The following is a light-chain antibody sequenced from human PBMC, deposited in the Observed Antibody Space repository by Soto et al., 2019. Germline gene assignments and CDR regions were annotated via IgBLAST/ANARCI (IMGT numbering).Light chain of an antibody. V-gene: IGLV1-40*01. J-gene: IGLJ2*01. CDR1: SSNIGGGYD. CDR3: QSSDSSLSGWVV. Sequence: QSVLTQPPSVSGAPGQRVTISCTGSSSNIGGGYDVHWYQQLPGTAPKLLIYGNSNRPSGVPDRFSGSKSGTSASLAITGLQAEDEADYYCQSSDSSLSGWVVFGGGTKVTVL. CDR2: GNS.